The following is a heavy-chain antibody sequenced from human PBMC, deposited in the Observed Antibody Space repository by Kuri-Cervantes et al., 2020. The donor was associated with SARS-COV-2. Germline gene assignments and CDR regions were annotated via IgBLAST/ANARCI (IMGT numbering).Heavy chain of an antibody. CDR3: ARDVEQWLVRSFWYYGMDV. D-gene: IGHD6-19*01. V-gene: IGHV3-23*01. CDR2: ITSRGGTT. Sequence: GESLKISCAASGFTFNTYAMSWVRQAPGEGLEWVSSITSRGGTTYYADSVKGRFTISRDNSYNTLYLQMNSLRAEDTAVYYCARDVEQWLVRSFWYYGMDVWGQGTTVTVSS. CDR1: GFTFNTYA. J-gene: IGHJ6*02.